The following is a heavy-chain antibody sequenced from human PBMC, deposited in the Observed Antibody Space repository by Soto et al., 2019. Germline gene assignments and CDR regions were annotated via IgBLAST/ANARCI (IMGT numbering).Heavy chain of an antibody. J-gene: IGHJ6*02. CDR3: ARCEQLNYYYGIDV. V-gene: IGHV4-34*01. CDR2: SNHSGST. D-gene: IGHD6-6*01. CDR1: GGSFSGYY. Sequence: SETLSLTCAVYGGSFSGYYWRCIRQPPGKGLEWIGESNHSGSTNYNPSLKSRVTISVDPSRNQSALKLSSVTAADTAVYYCARCEQLNYYYGIDVWGQGTTVT.